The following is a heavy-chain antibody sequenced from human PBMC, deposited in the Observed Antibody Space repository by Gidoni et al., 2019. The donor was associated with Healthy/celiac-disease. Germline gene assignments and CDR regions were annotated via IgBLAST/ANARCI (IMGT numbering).Heavy chain of an antibody. J-gene: IGHJ5*02. CDR1: GGSFSGSY. V-gene: IGHV4-34*01. Sequence: QVQLQQWGAGLLKPSETLSLTCAVYGGSFSGSYWSWIRQPPGKGLEWIGEINHSGSTNYNPSLKSRVTISVDTSKNQFSLKLSSVTAADTAVYYCARGPRTRIAVAGTRWFDPWGQGTLVTVSS. D-gene: IGHD6-19*01. CDR2: INHSGST. CDR3: ARGPRTRIAVAGTRWFDP.